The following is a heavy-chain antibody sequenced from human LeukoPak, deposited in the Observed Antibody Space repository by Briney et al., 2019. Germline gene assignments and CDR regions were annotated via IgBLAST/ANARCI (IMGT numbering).Heavy chain of an antibody. D-gene: IGHD1-1*01. CDR1: GFNLSNYW. J-gene: IGHJ3*02. CDR3: ARDRNWNDAFDI. Sequence: PGGSLRLSCAASGFNLSNYWMHWVRQVPGKGLVWVSRINSDGRSTTYADSAKGRFTISRDNAKNTLYLQMNSLRVEDTAVYYCARDRNWNDAFDIWGQGTMVTVSS. CDR2: INSDGRST. V-gene: IGHV3-74*01.